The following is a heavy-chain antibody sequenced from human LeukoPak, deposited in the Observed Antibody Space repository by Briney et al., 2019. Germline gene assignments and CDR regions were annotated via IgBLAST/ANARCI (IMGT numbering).Heavy chain of an antibody. D-gene: IGHD3-10*01. Sequence: SETLSLTCTVSGGSISSSSFDWGWIRQPPGKGLEWIGNIYYSGSAYYNPSLQSRVTLSVDTSKNQFSLKLSSVTAADTAVYYCARGQKDFYNGSGSLLDYWGPGTLVTVSS. CDR3: ARGQKDFYNGSGSLLDY. V-gene: IGHV4-39*07. CDR2: IYYSGSA. CDR1: GGSISSSSFD. J-gene: IGHJ4*02.